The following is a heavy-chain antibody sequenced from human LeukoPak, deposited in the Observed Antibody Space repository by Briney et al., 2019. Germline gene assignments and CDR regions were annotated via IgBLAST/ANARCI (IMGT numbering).Heavy chain of an antibody. J-gene: IGHJ3*02. V-gene: IGHV3-23*01. CDR1: GFTFSDAW. CDR3: AKDGANYYDSSGYYDAFDI. CDR2: ISGSGGST. Sequence: GGSLRLSCAASGFTFSDAWMSWVRQVPGKGLEWVSAISGSGGSTYYADSVKGRFTISRDNSKDTLYLQMNSLRAEDTAVYYCAKDGANYYDSSGYYDAFDIWGQGTMVTVSS. D-gene: IGHD3-22*01.